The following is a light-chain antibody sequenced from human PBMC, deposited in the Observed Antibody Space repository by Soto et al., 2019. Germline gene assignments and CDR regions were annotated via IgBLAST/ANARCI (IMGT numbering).Light chain of an antibody. CDR2: EVS. CDR3: ASHTTTNTRV. Sequence: QSVLTQPASVSGSPGQSIAISCTGTSSDVGAYDYVSWYQQHPDRAPRLVIYEVSNRPSGVSNRISGSKSVNTATLTISGLQAEDEADYYCASHTTTNTRVFGTGTKVTVL. V-gene: IGLV2-14*03. J-gene: IGLJ1*01. CDR1: SSDVGAYDY.